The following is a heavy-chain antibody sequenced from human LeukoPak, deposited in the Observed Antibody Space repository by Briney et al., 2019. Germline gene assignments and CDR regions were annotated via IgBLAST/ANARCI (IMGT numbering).Heavy chain of an antibody. D-gene: IGHD3-22*01. J-gene: IGHJ4*02. CDR3: ARVFPNYYDSSGYYSN. CDR2: MNPNSGNT. Sequence: ASVKVSCKASGYTFTSYDINWVRQATGQGLEWMGWMNPNSGNTGYAQKFQGRVTMTRNTSISTAYMELSSLRSEDTAVYYCARVFPNYYDSSGYYSNWGQGTLVTVSS. CDR1: GYTFTSYD. V-gene: IGHV1-8*01.